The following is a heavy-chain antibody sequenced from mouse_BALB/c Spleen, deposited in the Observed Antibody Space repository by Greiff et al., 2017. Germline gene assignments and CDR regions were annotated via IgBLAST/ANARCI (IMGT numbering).Heavy chain of an antibody. D-gene: IGHD2-10*02. CDR1: GYSITSDYA. CDR3: ARRGLYGNYRAMDY. CDR2: ISYSGST. V-gene: IGHV3-2*02. J-gene: IGHJ4*01. Sequence: EVKLQESGPGLVKPSQSLSLTCTVTGYSITSDYAWNWIRQFPGNKLEWMGYISYSGSTSYNPSLKSRISITRDTSKNQFFLQLNSVTTEDTATYYCARRGLYGNYRAMDYWGQGTSVTVSS.